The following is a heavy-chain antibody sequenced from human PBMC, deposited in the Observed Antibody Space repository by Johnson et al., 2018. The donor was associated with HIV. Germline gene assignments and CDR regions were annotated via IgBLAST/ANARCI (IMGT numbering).Heavy chain of an antibody. J-gene: IGHJ3*02. D-gene: IGHD3-22*01. CDR2: ISSNGGST. CDR1: GFTFSSYG. CDR3: ARGSLYYYDSSGWGAFDI. V-gene: IGHV3-64*01. Sequence: EVQLVESGGGVVQPGRSLRLSCAASGFTFSSYGVHWVRQAPGKGLEYVSAISSNGGSTYYAQSVKGRFTISRDNSKNTLYLQVGSLRAEDMAVYYCARGSLYYYDSSGWGAFDIGGQGTMVTVSS.